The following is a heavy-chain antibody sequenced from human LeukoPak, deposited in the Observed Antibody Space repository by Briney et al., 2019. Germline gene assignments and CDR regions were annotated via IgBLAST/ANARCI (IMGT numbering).Heavy chain of an antibody. CDR1: GFTFSNSA. CDR2: LSGSGITT. Sequence: GGSLRLSCAASGFTFSNSAMSWVRQAPGKGLEWVSTLSGSGITTYYADSVKGRFTISRDNSKNTLYLQMNSLRAEDTAVYYCAKVAPRGGGYDSSDWWGQGTLVTVSS. V-gene: IGHV3-23*01. D-gene: IGHD5-12*01. CDR3: AKVAPRGGGYDSSDW. J-gene: IGHJ4*02.